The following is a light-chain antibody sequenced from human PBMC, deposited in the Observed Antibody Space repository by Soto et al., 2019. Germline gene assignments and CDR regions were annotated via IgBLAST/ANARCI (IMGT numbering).Light chain of an antibody. J-gene: IGKJ2*02. CDR2: GAT. Sequence: EIVMTQSPGTLSVSPGERATFSCRASETISGNLAWYQQKPGQAPKLLIFGATSRATGVPARFSGSSSVTDYSLTISSPQSEDVAVYYCQQYNNWPCTFGQGTKLEIK. V-gene: IGKV3-15*01. CDR1: ETISGN. CDR3: QQYNNWPCT.